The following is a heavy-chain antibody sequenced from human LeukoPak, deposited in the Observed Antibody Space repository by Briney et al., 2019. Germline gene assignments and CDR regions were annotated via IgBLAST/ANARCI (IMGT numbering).Heavy chain of an antibody. Sequence: GGSLRLSCAASGFTFSSYAMSWVRPAPGKGLEWVSAISGSGGSTYYADSVKGRFTLSRDNSKNTLYLQMNSLRAADTAVYFWSKGGSGWHFDYWGQGTMVTVSS. CDR3: SKGGSGWHFDY. D-gene: IGHD6-25*01. V-gene: IGHV3-23*01. CDR1: GFTFSSYA. CDR2: ISGSGGST. J-gene: IGHJ4*02.